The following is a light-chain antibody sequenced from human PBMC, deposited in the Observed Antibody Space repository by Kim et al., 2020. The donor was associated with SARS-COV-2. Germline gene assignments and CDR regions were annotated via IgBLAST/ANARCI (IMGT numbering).Light chain of an antibody. CDR2: AAS. J-gene: IGKJ5*01. CDR1: QTVSSSY. CDR3: QQYDNLIT. Sequence: EIVLTQSTGTLSLSPGERVTLSCRASQTVSSSYLAWYQQKPGQAPRLLIYAASSRATGIPDRFSGSGSGTDFTLTISRLEPEDFAVYYCQQYDNLITFGQGTRLEIK. V-gene: IGKV3-20*01.